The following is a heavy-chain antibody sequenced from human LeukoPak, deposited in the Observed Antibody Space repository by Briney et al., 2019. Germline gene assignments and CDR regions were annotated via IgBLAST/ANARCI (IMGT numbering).Heavy chain of an antibody. CDR1: GGSFTSSIYY. CDR2: IYYNGST. J-gene: IGHJ6*02. Sequence: PSETLSLTCTVSGGSFTSSIYYWGWIRQPPGKGLEWIGSIYYNGSTYYNPSLKSRVTISVDTSKKQFSLKLSSVTAADSAVYYCTREGSGSLFYYGVDVWGQGTTVTVSS. V-gene: IGHV4-39*02. D-gene: IGHD3-10*01. CDR3: TREGSGSLFYYGVDV.